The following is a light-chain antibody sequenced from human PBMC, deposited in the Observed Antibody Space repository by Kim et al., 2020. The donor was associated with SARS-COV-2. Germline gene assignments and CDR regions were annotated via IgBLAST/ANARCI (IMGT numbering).Light chain of an antibody. Sequence: QSALTQPASVSGSPGQSITIFCTGTDKDVGRYNYVSWYQQYTGKAPKLIIYDVNKRPSGVSNRFSGSKSGNTASLTISGLQTEDEADYHCSSYEVSTIHVFGTGTKVTVL. CDR3: SSYEVSTIHV. CDR2: DVN. V-gene: IGLV2-14*03. CDR1: DKDVGRYNY. J-gene: IGLJ1*01.